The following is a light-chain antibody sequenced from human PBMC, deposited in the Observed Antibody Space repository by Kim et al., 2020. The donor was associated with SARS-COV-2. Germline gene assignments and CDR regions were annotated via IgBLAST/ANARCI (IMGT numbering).Light chain of an antibody. CDR3: QQFNSYPQT. Sequence: ASVGDRVTIACRASQGISSALAWYQQKPGKAPKLLIYDASSLESGVPSRFRGSGSGTDFTLTISSLQPEDFATYYCQQFNSYPQTFGQGTKLEI. V-gene: IGKV1-13*02. CDR2: DAS. J-gene: IGKJ2*01. CDR1: QGISSA.